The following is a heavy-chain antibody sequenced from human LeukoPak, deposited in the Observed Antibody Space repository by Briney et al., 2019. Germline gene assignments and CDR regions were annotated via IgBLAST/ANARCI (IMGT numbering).Heavy chain of an antibody. CDR2: IYYSGST. J-gene: IGHJ6*02. CDR3: AREHYYYYGMDV. Sequence: SETLSLTCTVSGGSISSYYWSRIRQPPGKGLEWIGYIYYSGSTNYNPSLKSRVTISVDTSKNQFSLKLSSVTAADTAVYYCAREHYYYYGMDVWGQGTTVTVSS. V-gene: IGHV4-59*01. CDR1: GGSISSYY.